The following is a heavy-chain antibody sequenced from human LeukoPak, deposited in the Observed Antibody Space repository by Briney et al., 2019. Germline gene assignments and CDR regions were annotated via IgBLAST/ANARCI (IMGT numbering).Heavy chain of an antibody. CDR3: ARAVAYCGGDCLYYFGY. CDR1: GGSIGSSNW. V-gene: IGHV4-4*02. Sequence: SGTLSLTCAVSGGSIGSSNWWSGVRQPPGKGLEWIGEIYHSGSTNYNPSLKSRVTISVDKSKNQFSLKLSSVTAADTAVYYCARAVAYCGGDCLYYFGYWGQGTLVTVSS. J-gene: IGHJ4*02. CDR2: IYHSGST. D-gene: IGHD2-21*02.